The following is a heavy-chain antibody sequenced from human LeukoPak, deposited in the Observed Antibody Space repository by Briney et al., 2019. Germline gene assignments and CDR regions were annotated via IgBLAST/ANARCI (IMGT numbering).Heavy chain of an antibody. Sequence: GGSLRLSCAASGFTFSSYWMTWVRQAPGKGLEWVANIKHDGSEKYYVDSVRGRFTISRDNAENSLYLQMNSLSAEDTAVYSCARYRDTYFDYWGQGTLVTVSS. CDR2: IKHDGSEK. J-gene: IGHJ4*02. CDR3: ARYRDTYFDY. D-gene: IGHD5-24*01. V-gene: IGHV3-7*01. CDR1: GFTFSSYW.